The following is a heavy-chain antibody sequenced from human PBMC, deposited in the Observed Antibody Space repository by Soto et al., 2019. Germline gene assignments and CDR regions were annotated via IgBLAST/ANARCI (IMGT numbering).Heavy chain of an antibody. CDR3: ARQTYSSGWYGVDWYFDL. V-gene: IGHV4-59*01. J-gene: IGHJ2*01. CDR2: IYYSGST. CDR1: GGSISSYY. Sequence: QVQLQESGPGLVKPSETLSLTCTVSGGSISSYYWSWIRQPPGKGLEWIGYIYYSGSTNYNPSLKSRVTISVDTSKNQFSLKLSSVTAADTAVYYCARQTYSSGWYGVDWYFDLWGRGTLVTVSS. D-gene: IGHD6-19*01.